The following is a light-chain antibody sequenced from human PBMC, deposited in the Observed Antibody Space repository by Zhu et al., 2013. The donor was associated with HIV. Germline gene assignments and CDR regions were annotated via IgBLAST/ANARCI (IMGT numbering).Light chain of an antibody. V-gene: IGKV3-20*01. CDR1: QSVSTY. J-gene: IGKJ4*01. CDR2: DAS. Sequence: DIVLTQSPGTLSLSPGERATLSCRASQSVSTYLAWYQQKPGQAPRLLIYDASQRATGIPARFSGSGSGTDFTLTISSLEPEDFAVYYCQQYGSSPLFGGGTKVEIK. CDR3: QQYGSSPL.